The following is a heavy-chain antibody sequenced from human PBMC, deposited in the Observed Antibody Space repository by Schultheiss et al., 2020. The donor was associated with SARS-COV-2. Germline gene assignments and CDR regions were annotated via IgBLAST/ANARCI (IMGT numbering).Heavy chain of an antibody. J-gene: IGHJ4*02. D-gene: IGHD2-2*01. CDR1: GFTFSSYA. CDR2: ISGSGGST. V-gene: IGHV3-23*01. CDR3: AKDSRAIVVVPAAREGYFDY. Sequence: GSLRLSCAASGFTFSSYAMSWVRQAPGKGLEWVSAISGSGGSTYYADSVKGRFTISRDNSKNTLYLQMNSLRAEDTAVYYCAKDSRAIVVVPAAREGYFDYWGQGTLVTVSS.